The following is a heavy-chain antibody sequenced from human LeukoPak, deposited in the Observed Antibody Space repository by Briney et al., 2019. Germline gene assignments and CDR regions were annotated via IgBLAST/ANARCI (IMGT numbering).Heavy chain of an antibody. V-gene: IGHV4-31*03. CDR1: GGSISSGGYY. CDR2: IYYSGST. D-gene: IGHD3-10*01. Sequence: SETLSLTCTVSGGSISSGGYYWSWIRQHPGKGLEWIGYIYYSGSTYYNLSLKSRVTISVDTSKNQFSLKLSSVTAADTAVYYCARDGRLRSGVSLFDYWGQGTLVTVSS. J-gene: IGHJ4*02. CDR3: ARDGRLRSGVSLFDY.